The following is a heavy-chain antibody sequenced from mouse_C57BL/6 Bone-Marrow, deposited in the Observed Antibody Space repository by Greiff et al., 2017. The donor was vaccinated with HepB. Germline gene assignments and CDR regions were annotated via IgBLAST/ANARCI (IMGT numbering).Heavy chain of an antibody. D-gene: IGHD1-1*01. CDR3: ARFPYYYGSSYGDY. V-gene: IGHV1-82*01. Sequence: QVQLQQSGPELVKPGASVKISCKASGYAFSSSWMNWVKQRPGKGLEWIGRIYPGDGDTNYNGKFKGKATLTADKSSSTAYMQRSSLTSEDSAVYFCARFPYYYGSSYGDYWGQGTTLTVSS. CDR2: IYPGDGDT. CDR1: GYAFSSSW. J-gene: IGHJ2*01.